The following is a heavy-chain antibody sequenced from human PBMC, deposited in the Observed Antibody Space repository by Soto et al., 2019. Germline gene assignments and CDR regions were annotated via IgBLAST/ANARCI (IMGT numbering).Heavy chain of an antibody. V-gene: IGHV1-3*01. J-gene: IGHJ4*02. CDR1: GYTFTSYA. Sequence: ASVKVSCKASGYTFTSYAMHWVRQAPGQRLEWMGWINAGNGNTKYSQKFQGRVTITRDTSASTAYMELSSLRSEDTAVYYCTRSIVVVTALDYWGQGTLVTVSS. D-gene: IGHD2-21*02. CDR3: TRSIVVVTALDY. CDR2: INAGNGNT.